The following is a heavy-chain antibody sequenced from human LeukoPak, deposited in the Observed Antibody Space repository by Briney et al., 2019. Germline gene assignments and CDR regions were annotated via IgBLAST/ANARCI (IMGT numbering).Heavy chain of an antibody. CDR1: EFTFSNFA. CDR3: AKDLLQTFFFDSSGYYSDAFGM. Sequence: GSLRLSCAASEFTFSNFAMSWVRQAPGKGLEWVSTISGSGDNTYYADSVKGRFTISRDNSKNTLSLHMNTLRAEDTAVYYCAKDLLQTFFFDSSGYYSDAFGMRGQGTMVTVSP. D-gene: IGHD3-22*01. J-gene: IGHJ3*02. V-gene: IGHV3-23*01. CDR2: ISGSGDNT.